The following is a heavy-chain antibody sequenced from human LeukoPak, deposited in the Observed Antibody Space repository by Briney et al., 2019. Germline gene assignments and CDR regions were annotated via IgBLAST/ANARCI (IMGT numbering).Heavy chain of an antibody. D-gene: IGHD3-3*01. CDR2: ISSSSGTI. Sequence: GRSLRLSCAASGFTFSSYSMNWVRQAPGKGLEWVSYISSSSGTIYYADPVKGRFTISRDNAKNSLYLQMNSLRDEDTAVYYCARGNYDFWSGYLYYNWFDPWGQGTLVTVSS. CDR1: GFTFSSYS. CDR3: ARGNYDFWSGYLYYNWFDP. J-gene: IGHJ5*02. V-gene: IGHV3-48*02.